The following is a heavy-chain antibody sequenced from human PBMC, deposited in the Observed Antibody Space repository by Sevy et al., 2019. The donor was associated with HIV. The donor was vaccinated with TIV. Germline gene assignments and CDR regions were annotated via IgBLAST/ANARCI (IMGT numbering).Heavy chain of an antibody. J-gene: IGHJ4*02. V-gene: IGHV3-15*01. D-gene: IGHD2-8*01. CDR1: GLKFNKAW. Sequence: GGSLRLSCAASGLKFNKAWMSWVRQAPGKGLEWLGRIKSKNDGGTTEYPAPVKGRFSISRDDSINMVYLQSDGLRIEDTAVYYCIADPHSVTEKWGQGTLLTVSS. CDR3: IADPHSVTEK. CDR2: IKSKNDGGTT.